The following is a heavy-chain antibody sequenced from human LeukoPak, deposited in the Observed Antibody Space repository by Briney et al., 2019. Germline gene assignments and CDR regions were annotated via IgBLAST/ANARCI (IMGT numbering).Heavy chain of an antibody. CDR1: GYTFTGYY. V-gene: IGHV1-2*02. J-gene: IGHJ6*03. CDR2: INPNSGGT. CDR3: ARAQGDIVVVPAAIYYYYYMDV. D-gene: IGHD2-2*01. Sequence: ASVKVSCKASGYTFTGYYMHWVRQAPGQGLEWMGLINPNSGGTNYAQKFQGRVTMTRDTSISTAYMELRRLRSDDTAVFYCARAQGDIVVVPAAIYYYYYMDVWGKGTTVTVSS.